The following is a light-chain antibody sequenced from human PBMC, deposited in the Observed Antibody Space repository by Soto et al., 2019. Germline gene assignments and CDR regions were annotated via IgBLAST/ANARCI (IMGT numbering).Light chain of an antibody. J-gene: IGLJ1*01. CDR2: GNN. Sequence: QSVLTQPPSVSGAPGQRVTISCTGSSSNIGAGYDVHWYQQLPGTAPTLLIYGNNNRPSGVPDRFSGSKSGTSASLAITGLQAGDEADYFCQSYDSLSGSKVFGTRTKVTVL. CDR1: SSNIGAGYD. CDR3: QSYDSLSGSKV. V-gene: IGLV1-40*01.